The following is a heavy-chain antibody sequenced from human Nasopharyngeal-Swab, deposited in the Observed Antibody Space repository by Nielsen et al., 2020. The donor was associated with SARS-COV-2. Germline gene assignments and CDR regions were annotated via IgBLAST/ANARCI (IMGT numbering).Heavy chain of an antibody. V-gene: IGHV3-15*07. CDR1: GFIFSSYT. CDR2: IKSKTDGGTT. J-gene: IGHJ4*02. Sequence: GESLKISCAASGFIFSSYTMNWVRQAPGKGLEWVGRIKSKTDGGTTDYAAPVKGRFTISRDNSKNTLYLQMNSLKTEDTAVYYCTRWGSLGYWGQGTLVTVSS. CDR3: TRWGSLGY. D-gene: IGHD7-27*01.